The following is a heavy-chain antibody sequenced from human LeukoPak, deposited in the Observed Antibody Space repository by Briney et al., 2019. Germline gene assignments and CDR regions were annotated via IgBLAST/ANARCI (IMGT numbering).Heavy chain of an antibody. CDR3: ARDRYYDSSGLGP. CDR2: INPNSGGT. Sequence: ASVEVSCNASGYTFTGYYMHWVRQARGQGLEWMGWINPNSGGTNYAQKFQGRVTMTRDTSISTAYMELSRLRSDDTAVYYCARDRYYDSSGLGPWGKGTLVTVSS. CDR1: GYTFTGYY. J-gene: IGHJ5*02. V-gene: IGHV1-2*02. D-gene: IGHD3-22*01.